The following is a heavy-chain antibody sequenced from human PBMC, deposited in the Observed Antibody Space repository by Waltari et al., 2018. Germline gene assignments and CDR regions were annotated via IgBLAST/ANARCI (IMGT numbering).Heavy chain of an antibody. J-gene: IGHJ4*02. CDR3: ASLGAAAGSPFDY. D-gene: IGHD6-13*01. Sequence: QVQLQESGPGLVKPSETLSLTCSAPGGSISSYYWSWTRQPPGKGLEWIGYIYYSGSTDYNPSLKSRVTISVDTSKNQFSLKLSSVTAADTAVYYCASLGAAAGSPFDYWGQGTLVTVSS. V-gene: IGHV4-59*01. CDR2: IYYSGST. CDR1: GGSISSYY.